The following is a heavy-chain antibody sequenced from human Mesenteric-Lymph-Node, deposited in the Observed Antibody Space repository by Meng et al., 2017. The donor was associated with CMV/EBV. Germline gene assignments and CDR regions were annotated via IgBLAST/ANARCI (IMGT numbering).Heavy chain of an antibody. CDR1: GFTFSSYG. CDR2: ITGGGRTT. J-gene: IGHJ5*02. CDR3: AKWVRGFDP. D-gene: IGHD1-14*01. V-gene: IGHV3-23*01. Sequence: GESLKISCAASGFTFSSYGMSWVRQAPGKGLEWVSAITGGGRTTYYADSVKGRFTISRDNSKNTLYLQMNSLRAEDTAVYYCAKWVRGFDPWGQGTLVTVSS.